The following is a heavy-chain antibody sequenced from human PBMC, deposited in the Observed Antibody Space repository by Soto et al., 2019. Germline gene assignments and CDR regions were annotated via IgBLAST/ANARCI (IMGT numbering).Heavy chain of an antibody. CDR1: GFTFSSYA. J-gene: IGHJ3*02. Sequence: EVQLLESGGGLVQPGGSLRLSCAASGFTFSSYAMSWVRQAPGKGLEWVSAISGSGGSTYYADSVKGRFTISRDNSKNTLYLQMSSLRAEDTAVYYCAKDLPREDTTPYDAFDIWGQGTMVTVSS. V-gene: IGHV3-23*01. D-gene: IGHD2-15*01. CDR3: AKDLPREDTTPYDAFDI. CDR2: ISGSGGST.